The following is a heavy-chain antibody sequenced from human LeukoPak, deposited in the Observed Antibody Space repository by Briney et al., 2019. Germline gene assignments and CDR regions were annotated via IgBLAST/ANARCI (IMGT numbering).Heavy chain of an antibody. J-gene: IGHJ5*02. CDR1: GFTFSSYE. Sequence: GGSLRLSCAASGFTFSSYEMNWVRQAPGKGLEWVSYISSSSSTIYYADSVKGRFTISRDNAKNSLYLQMNSPRAEDTAVYYCARDRRGAARPDWFDPWGQGTLVTVSS. V-gene: IGHV3-48*01. CDR3: ARDRRGAARPDWFDP. D-gene: IGHD6-6*01. CDR2: ISSSSSTI.